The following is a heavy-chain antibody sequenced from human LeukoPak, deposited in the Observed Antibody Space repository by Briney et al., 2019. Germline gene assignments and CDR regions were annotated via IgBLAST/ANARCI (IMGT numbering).Heavy chain of an antibody. CDR1: GGSFSSYY. Sequence: SETLSLTCAVYGGSFSSYYWSWIRQPPGKGLEWIGSIYHSGSTYYNPSLKSRVTISVDTSKNQFSLKLSSVTAADTAVYYCARAGALFDYWGQGTLVTVSS. CDR3: ARAGALFDY. J-gene: IGHJ4*02. V-gene: IGHV4-34*01. CDR2: IYHSGST. D-gene: IGHD1-26*01.